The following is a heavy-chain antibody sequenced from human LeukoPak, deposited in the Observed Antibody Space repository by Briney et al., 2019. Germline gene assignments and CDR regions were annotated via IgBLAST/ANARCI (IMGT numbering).Heavy chain of an antibody. CDR1: GRSFSGYY. D-gene: IGHD3-22*01. CDR3: ARLAIGVGY. CDR2: INHSGST. J-gene: IGHJ4*02. Sequence: KTSETLSLTCAVYGRSFSGYYWSWIRQPPGKGLEWIGEINHSGSTNYNPSLKSRVTISVDTSKNQFSLKLSSVTAADTAVYYCARLAIGVGYWGQGTLVTVSS. V-gene: IGHV4-34*01.